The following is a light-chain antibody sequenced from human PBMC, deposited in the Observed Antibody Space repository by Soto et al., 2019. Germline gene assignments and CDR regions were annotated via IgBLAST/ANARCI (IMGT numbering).Light chain of an antibody. CDR1: QSISSY. CDR2: AAS. J-gene: IGKJ1*01. Sequence: DIQITQSPSSLSASVGDRVTITCRASQSISSYLNWYQQKPGKAPKLLIYAASTFQSGVPSRFSGSGSGTDFTLTISSLQPEDFATYYCQQSYITPRTFCQRTKVDIK. CDR3: QQSYITPRT. V-gene: IGKV1-39*01.